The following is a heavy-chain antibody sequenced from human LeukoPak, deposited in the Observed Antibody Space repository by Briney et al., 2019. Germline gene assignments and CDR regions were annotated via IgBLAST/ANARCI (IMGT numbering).Heavy chain of an antibody. V-gene: IGHV3-21*01. J-gene: IGHJ5*02. CDR2: IRSSSSYI. Sequence: GGSLRLSCAASGFTFSSYSMNWVRQAPGKGLEWVSSIRSSSSYIYYADSVKGRFTISRDNATNSLYLQMNSLRAEDTAVYYCARDAQRLVVPATNWFDPWGQGTLVIVSS. CDR3: ARDAQRLVVPATNWFDP. D-gene: IGHD2-2*01. CDR1: GFTFSSYS.